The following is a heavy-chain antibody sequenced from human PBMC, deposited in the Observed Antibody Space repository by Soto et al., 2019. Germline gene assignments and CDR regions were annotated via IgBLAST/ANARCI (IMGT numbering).Heavy chain of an antibody. CDR2: ISYSGSN. V-gene: IGHV4-30-4*01. D-gene: IGHD2-15*01. J-gene: IGHJ4*02. CDR1: GGSISSGNYY. CDR3: ATTGTPASGLYFFDY. Sequence: QVQLQESGPGLVKPSQTLSLTCTVSGGSISSGNYYWSWIRQPPGKGLEWIGFISYSGSNYYSTSLKSRVTISVDTSKSQFSLNLSFVTAADTAVYYCATTGTPASGLYFFDYWGQGSLVTVSS.